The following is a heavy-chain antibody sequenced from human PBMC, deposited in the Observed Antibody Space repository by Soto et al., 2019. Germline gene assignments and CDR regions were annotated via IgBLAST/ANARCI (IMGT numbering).Heavy chain of an antibody. CDR3: ARSFRGYNFWSGYLD. Sequence: GESLKISCKGSGYSFTNYWIGWVRQMPGKGLEWMGIIYPGDSDTKYSPSFQGQVTISADKSISTAYLQWSSLKASDTAMYYCARSFRGYNFWSGYLDWGQGTLVTVSS. CDR1: GYSFTNYW. D-gene: IGHD3-3*01. V-gene: IGHV5-51*01. CDR2: IYPGDSDT. J-gene: IGHJ4*02.